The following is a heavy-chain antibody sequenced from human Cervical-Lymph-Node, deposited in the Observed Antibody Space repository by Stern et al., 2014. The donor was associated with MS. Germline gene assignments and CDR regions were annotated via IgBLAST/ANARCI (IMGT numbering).Heavy chain of an antibody. D-gene: IGHD3-22*01. CDR3: ARESDDSSGSSWLDP. CDR2: ISAYNGNT. V-gene: IGHV1-18*01. Sequence: QVQLVESGAEVKKPGASVKVSCKASAYTFNSYDISWVRQAPGQGLEWMGWISAYNGNTIYAQKFQGRVTMTTDTSTTTAYMELWGLTSDDTAVYYCARESDDSSGSSWLDPWGQGTLVTVSS. J-gene: IGHJ5*02. CDR1: AYTFNSYD.